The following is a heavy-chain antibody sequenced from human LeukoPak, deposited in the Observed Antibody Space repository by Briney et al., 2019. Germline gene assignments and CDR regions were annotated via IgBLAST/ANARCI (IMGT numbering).Heavy chain of an antibody. CDR3: TRDFFGSGYERTGFDY. V-gene: IGHV3-49*04. Sequence: GRSLRLSCTASGFTFGDYAMSWVRQAPGKGLGWVGFIRSKAYGGTTEYAASVKGRFTISRDDSKSIAYLQMNSLKTEDTAVYYCTRDFFGSGYERTGFDYWGQGTLVTVSS. D-gene: IGHD5-12*01. CDR2: IRSKAYGGTT. J-gene: IGHJ4*02. CDR1: GFTFGDYA.